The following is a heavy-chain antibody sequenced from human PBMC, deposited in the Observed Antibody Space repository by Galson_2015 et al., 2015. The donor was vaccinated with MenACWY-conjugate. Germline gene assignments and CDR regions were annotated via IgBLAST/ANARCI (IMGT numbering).Heavy chain of an antibody. V-gene: IGHV3-49*03. D-gene: IGHD2-15*01. Sequence: ALRLSCATSGFAFGGYLMGWFRQAPGKGLEWVGYIQSKNYGANTQYAASVKDRFSISRDDSRSIAYLEMNSLKTEDTALYYRTRADHRYCSSTNCPFDHWGQGTLVTVSS. CDR2: IQSKNYGANT. CDR3: TRADHRYCSSTNCPFDH. J-gene: IGHJ4*02. CDR1: GFAFGGYL.